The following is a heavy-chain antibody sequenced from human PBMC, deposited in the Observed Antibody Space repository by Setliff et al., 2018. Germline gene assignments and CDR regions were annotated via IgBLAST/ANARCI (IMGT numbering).Heavy chain of an antibody. J-gene: IGHJ4*02. CDR2: IIPIFGTT. CDR1: GGTFSNYD. D-gene: IGHD2-2*01. V-gene: IGHV1-69*05. CDR3: ARDRKEIVVKPPAASLDY. Sequence: GASVKVSCKASGGTFSNYDISWVRQAPGQGLEWMGGIIPIFGTTNYAQKFQGRVTMTTDTSTTTAYMEVRSLRSDDTAVYYCARDRKEIVVKPPAASLDYWGQGTQVTVSS.